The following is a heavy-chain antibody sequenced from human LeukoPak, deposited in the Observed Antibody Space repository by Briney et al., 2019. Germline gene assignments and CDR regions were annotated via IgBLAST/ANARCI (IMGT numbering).Heavy chain of an antibody. D-gene: IGHD6-13*01. J-gene: IGHJ4*02. CDR1: GFTFSTYA. V-gene: IGHV3-21*01. CDR3: ARGGSGSSWYSDY. CDR2: TGNSGNGGGLI. Sequence: GGSLRLSCAASGFTFSTYAMSWVRQAPGKGLEWVSGTGNSGNGGGLIYHADSVKGRFTISRDNAKNSLYLQMNSLRAEDTAVYYCARGGSGSSWYSDYWGQGTLVTVSS.